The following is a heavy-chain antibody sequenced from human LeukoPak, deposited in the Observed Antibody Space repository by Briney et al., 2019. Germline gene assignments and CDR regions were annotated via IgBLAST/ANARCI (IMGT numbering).Heavy chain of an antibody. D-gene: IGHD2-15*01. V-gene: IGHV3-23*01. CDR1: GLIFSNYA. CDR2: ITSGFTP. Sequence: GGSLRLSCAASGLIFSNYAMSWVRQAPGKGLERVSGITSGFTPHYADSVKGRFTISRDNSKNTFHLQMNSLRAEDTAVYYCAKDYSDLRVADVFFEYWGQGTLVTASS. CDR3: AKDYSDLRVADVFFEY. J-gene: IGHJ4*02.